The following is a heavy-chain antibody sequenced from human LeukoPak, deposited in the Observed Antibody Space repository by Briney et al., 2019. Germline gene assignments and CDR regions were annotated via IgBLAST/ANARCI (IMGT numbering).Heavy chain of an antibody. CDR1: GFTVSSNY. CDR2: IYSGGST. J-gene: IGHJ5*02. V-gene: IGHV3-53*01. Sequence: GGSLRLSCAASGFTVSSNYMTWVRQAPGKGLEWVSVIYSGGSTYYADSVKGRFTISRDNSKNTLYLQMNSLRAEDTAVYYCTRNWGSDNWFDPWGREPWSPSPQ. CDR3: TRNWGSDNWFDP. D-gene: IGHD7-27*01.